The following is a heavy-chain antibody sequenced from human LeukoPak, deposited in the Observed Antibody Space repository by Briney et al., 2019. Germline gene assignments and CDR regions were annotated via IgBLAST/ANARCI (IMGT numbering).Heavy chain of an antibody. CDR2: IWSDGTNR. CDR3: ARDAQRGFDYRNSLQY. CDR1: GFTFNHYG. Sequence: GGSLTLSCAATGFTFNHYGMHWVRQAPGKGLEWVAVIWSDGTNRYYSDSVKGRFTISRADSRKTVYLQMNRLRPEDTGMYYCARDAQRGFDYRNSLQYWGQGTPVTVST. V-gene: IGHV3-33*01. J-gene: IGHJ4*02. D-gene: IGHD4-11*01.